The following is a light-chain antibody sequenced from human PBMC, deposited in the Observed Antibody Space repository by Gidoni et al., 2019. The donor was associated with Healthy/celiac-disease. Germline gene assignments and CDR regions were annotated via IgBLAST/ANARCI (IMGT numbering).Light chain of an antibody. V-gene: IGLV2-14*01. CDR2: DVS. CDR3: SSYTSSSTLYVV. J-gene: IGLJ2*01. CDR1: SRDVGGYNY. Sequence: QSALTQPASVSGSPGQSIPISCTGTSRDVGGYNYVSWYQQHPGKAPKLMIYDVSNRPSGVSIRFSGSKSGNTASLTISGLQAEDAADYYCSSYTSSSTLYVVFGGGTKLTVL.